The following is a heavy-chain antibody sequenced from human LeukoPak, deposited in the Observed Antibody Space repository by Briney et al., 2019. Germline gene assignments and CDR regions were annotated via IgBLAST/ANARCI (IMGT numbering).Heavy chain of an antibody. Sequence: GGSLRLPYEPSGFTYNDHWMSWVRQAPGKGLEWVANINQGGSDKYYVDSVKGRFTISRDNANNLLYLQMNSLRGEDTAVYYCTRDRSQAEDDWGPGTLVTVSS. V-gene: IGHV3-7*01. J-gene: IGHJ4*02. D-gene: IGHD1-14*01. CDR1: GFTYNDHW. CDR3: TRDRSQAEDD. CDR2: INQGGSDK.